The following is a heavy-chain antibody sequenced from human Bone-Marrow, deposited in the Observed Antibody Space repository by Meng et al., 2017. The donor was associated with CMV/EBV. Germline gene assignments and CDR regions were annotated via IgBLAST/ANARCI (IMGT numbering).Heavy chain of an antibody. CDR2: IAYDGSNK. V-gene: IGHV3-30-3*01. Sequence: TFSSYARHWVRQAPGKGLEWVAVIAYDGSNKYYADSVKGRFTISRDNSKNTLYLQMNSLRAEDTAVYYCARMRLAYCGGDCYSPFDYWGQGTLVTVSS. CDR1: TFSSYA. CDR3: ARMRLAYCGGDCYSPFDY. J-gene: IGHJ4*02. D-gene: IGHD2-21*02.